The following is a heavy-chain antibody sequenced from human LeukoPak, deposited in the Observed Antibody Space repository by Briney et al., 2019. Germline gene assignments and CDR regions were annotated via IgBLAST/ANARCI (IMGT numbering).Heavy chain of an antibody. CDR1: GGTFSSYA. V-gene: IGHV1-69*13. CDR3: ARVKRGARYYYYYMDV. Sequence: SVKVSCKASGGTFSSYAISWVRQAPGQGLEWMGGIIPIFGTANYAQKFQGRVTITADESTSTAYMELSSLRSEDTAVYYCARVKRGARYYYYYMDVWGKGTTVTVSS. CDR2: IIPIFGTA. D-gene: IGHD3-10*01. J-gene: IGHJ6*03.